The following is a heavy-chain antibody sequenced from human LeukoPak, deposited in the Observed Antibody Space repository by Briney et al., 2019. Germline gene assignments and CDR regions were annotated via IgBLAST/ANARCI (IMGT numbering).Heavy chain of an antibody. Sequence: GGSLRLSCSASGFTFSFYAMHWVRQAPGKRPECVSAITGDGGRTYYADAVEGRFTISRDNSKNTLYLQMNGLRADDTAIYYCVKDPFYGGNPLYYFHYWGQGTLVTVSS. J-gene: IGHJ4*02. V-gene: IGHV3-64D*06. CDR3: VKDPFYGGNPLYYFHY. CDR1: GFTFSFYA. D-gene: IGHD4-23*01. CDR2: ITGDGGRT.